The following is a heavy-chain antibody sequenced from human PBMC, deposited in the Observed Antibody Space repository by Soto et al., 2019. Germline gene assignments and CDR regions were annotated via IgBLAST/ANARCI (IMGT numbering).Heavy chain of an antibody. V-gene: IGHV3-30-3*01. D-gene: IGHD3-3*01. CDR2: ISYDGSNK. CDR1: GFTFSSYA. Sequence: AGGSLRLSCAASGFTFSSYAMHWVRQAPGKGLEWVAVISYDGSNKYYADSVKGRFTISRDNSKNTLYLQMNSLRAEDTAVYYCTIFGVVIYYYYGMDVWGQGTTVTVSS. J-gene: IGHJ6*02. CDR3: TIFGVVIYYYYGMDV.